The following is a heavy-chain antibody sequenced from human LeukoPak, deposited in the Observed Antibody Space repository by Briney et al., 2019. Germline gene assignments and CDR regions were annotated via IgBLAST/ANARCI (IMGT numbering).Heavy chain of an antibody. J-gene: IGHJ4*02. CDR1: GYSFTSYW. V-gene: IGHV5-51*01. CDR2: IYPGDSDT. D-gene: IGHD3-10*01. Sequence: GESLKISCKGSGYSFTSYWIGWVRQMPGKGLEWMGIIYPGDSDTRYSPSFQGQVSISVDKSISTAYLQWSSLKASDTAMYYCAKLGYYGSGSYYWKYYFDYWGQGTLVTVSS. CDR3: AKLGYYGSGSYYWKYYFDY.